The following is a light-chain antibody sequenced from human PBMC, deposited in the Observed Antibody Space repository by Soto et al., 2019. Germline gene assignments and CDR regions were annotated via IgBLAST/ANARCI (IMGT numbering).Light chain of an antibody. J-gene: IGKJ3*01. CDR3: LQHNSHPFT. CDR2: ASS. V-gene: IGKV1-17*02. CDR1: QVIGDD. Sequence: DIQMTQSPSSLSASVGDRVTITCRASQVIGDDLDWFQQKPGKAPKRLIYASSGLQSGAPARFSGSGSGTEFALTISNLYPEDFATYYGLQHNSHPFTFGPGTKVDVK.